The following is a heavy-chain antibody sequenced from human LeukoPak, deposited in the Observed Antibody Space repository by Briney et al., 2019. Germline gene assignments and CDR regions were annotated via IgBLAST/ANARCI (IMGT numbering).Heavy chain of an antibody. CDR1: GGSISSGTYY. D-gene: IGHD4-23*01. Sequence: SQTLSLTCTVSGGSISSGTYYWSWIRQPAGKGLEWIGRIYSSGSPNYNPSLKSRVTISIDTSKNQFSLKLSSVTAADTAVYYCARERGYYGANRGPFDYWGQGTLVTVSS. V-gene: IGHV4-61*02. J-gene: IGHJ4*02. CDR3: ARERGYYGANRGPFDY. CDR2: IYSSGSP.